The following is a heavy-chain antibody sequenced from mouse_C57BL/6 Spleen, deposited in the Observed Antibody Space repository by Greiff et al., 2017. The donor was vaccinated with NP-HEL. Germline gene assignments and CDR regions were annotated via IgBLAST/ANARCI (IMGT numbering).Heavy chain of an antibody. V-gene: IGHV10-1*01. CDR2: IRSKSNNYAT. D-gene: IGHD1-1*01. J-gene: IGHJ4*01. Sequence: EVQLQQSGGGLVQPKGSLKLSCAASGFSFNTYAMNWVRQAPGKGLEWVARIRSKSNNYATYYADSVKDRFTITRDDSESMLYLQMNNVKTEDTSMYYCVRQGDGSNAMDYWGQGTSVTVSS. CDR1: GFSFNTYA. CDR3: VRQGDGSNAMDY.